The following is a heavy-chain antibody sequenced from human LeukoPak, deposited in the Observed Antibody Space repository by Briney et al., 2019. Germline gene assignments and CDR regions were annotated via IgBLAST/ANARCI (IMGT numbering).Heavy chain of an antibody. V-gene: IGHV3-74*01. CDR1: GFTFSSYW. J-gene: IGHJ4*02. CDR3: ARDSSGWMSGSDY. D-gene: IGHD6-19*01. CDR2: INSDGSST. Sequence: GGSLRPSCAASGFTFSSYWMHWVRQAPGKGLVWVSRINSDGSSTSYADSVKGRFTISRDNAKNTLYLQMNSLRAEDTAAYYCARDSSGWMSGSDYWGQGTLVTVSS.